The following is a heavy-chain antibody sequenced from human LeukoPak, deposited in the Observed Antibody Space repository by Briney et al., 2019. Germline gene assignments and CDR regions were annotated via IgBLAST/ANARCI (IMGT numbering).Heavy chain of an antibody. V-gene: IGHV1-2*02. CDR3: VREGEGPLSKDFDY. CDR2: IGPHSTFT. J-gene: IGHJ4*02. D-gene: IGHD2/OR15-2a*01. CDR1: GYTFTDHY. Sequence: ASVKVSCKASGYTFTDHYIHWVRQGPGQGLEWMGYIGPHSTFTSSPQEFQGRVTMTRDASMSTAYMELTRLTSDDTAVYYCVREGEGPLSKDFDYWGQGTLVTVSS.